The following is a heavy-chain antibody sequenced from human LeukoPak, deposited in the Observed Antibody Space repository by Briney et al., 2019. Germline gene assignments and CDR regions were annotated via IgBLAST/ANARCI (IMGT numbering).Heavy chain of an antibody. V-gene: IGHV4-59*12. D-gene: IGHD3-16*01. CDR1: GGSISSYY. CDR2: LYNSGGT. CDR3: ARGRARTTF. Sequence: PSETLSLTCTVSGGSISSYYWNWIRQPPGKGLEWIGYLYNSGGTNYNPSLKSRVTISVDTSKNQFSLKLSSVTAADTAVYYCARGRARTTFWGQGTLVTVSS. J-gene: IGHJ4*02.